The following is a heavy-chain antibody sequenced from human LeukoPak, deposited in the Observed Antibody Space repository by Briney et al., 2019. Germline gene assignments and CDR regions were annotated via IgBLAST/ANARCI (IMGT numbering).Heavy chain of an antibody. J-gene: IGHJ4*02. V-gene: IGHV1-69*01. D-gene: IGHD6-19*01. CDR1: GGTFSSYA. CDR3: ARGGRIAVAGCDY. CDR2: IIPIFGTA. Sequence: SVKVSCKASGGTFSSYAISWVRQAPGQGLEWMGGIIPIFGTANYAQKFQGRVTITADESTSTAYMELSSPRSEDTAVYYCARGGRIAVAGCDYWGQGTLVTVSS.